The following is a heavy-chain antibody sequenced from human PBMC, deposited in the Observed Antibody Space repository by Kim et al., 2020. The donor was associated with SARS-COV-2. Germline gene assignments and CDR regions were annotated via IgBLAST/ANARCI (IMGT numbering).Heavy chain of an antibody. CDR2: IYPGDSDT. J-gene: IGHJ3*02. V-gene: IGHV5-51*01. CDR3: AATRITIFGVVILGAFDI. D-gene: IGHD3-3*01. Sequence: GESLKISCKGSGYSFTSYWIGWVRQMPGKGLEWMGIIYPGDSDTRYSPSFQGQVTISADKSISTAYLQWSSLKASDTAMYYCAATRITIFGVVILGAFDIWGQGTMVTVSS. CDR1: GYSFTSYW.